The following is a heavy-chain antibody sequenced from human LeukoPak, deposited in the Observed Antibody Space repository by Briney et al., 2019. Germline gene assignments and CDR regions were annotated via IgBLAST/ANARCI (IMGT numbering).Heavy chain of an antibody. CDR1: GGSISSGGYY. Sequence: SETLSLTCTVSGGSISSGGYYWSWIRQHPGKGLEWIGYIYYSGSTYYNPSLKSRVTISVDTSKNQFSLKLSSVTAADTAVYYCVRLPPVNWNDGGAYGMDVWGQGTTVTVSS. CDR3: VRLPPVNWNDGGAYGMDV. J-gene: IGHJ6*02. V-gene: IGHV4-31*03. CDR2: IYYSGST. D-gene: IGHD1-20*01.